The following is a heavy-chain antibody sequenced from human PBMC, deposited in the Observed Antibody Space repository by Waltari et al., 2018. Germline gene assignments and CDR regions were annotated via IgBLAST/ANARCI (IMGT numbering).Heavy chain of an antibody. CDR3: ARDFRGWFLGFDY. J-gene: IGHJ4*02. CDR1: AGSFSSYA. D-gene: IGHD3-3*01. V-gene: IGHV1-69*05. Sequence: QVQLVQSGAEVKKPGSSVKVFCKASAGSFSSYAISWVRQPPGQGLEWMEVIIPIFGTANYAQKFQGRVTMTRNTSTSRVYMELSSLRSDDTAVYYCARDFRGWFLGFDYWGQGTLVTVSS. CDR2: IIPIFGTA.